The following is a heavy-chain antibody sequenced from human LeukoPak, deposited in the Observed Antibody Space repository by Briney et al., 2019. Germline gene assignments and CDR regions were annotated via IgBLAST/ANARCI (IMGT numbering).Heavy chain of an antibody. J-gene: IGHJ4*02. V-gene: IGHV4-34*01. D-gene: IGHD5-18*01. CDR2: INHSGST. CDR1: GGSFSGYY. Sequence: SETLSLTCAVYGGSFSGYYWSWIRQPPGKGLEWIGEINHSGSTNYNPSLKSRVTISVDTSKNQFSLKLSSVTAADTAVYYCARGVDTSMVDYWGQGTLVTVSS. CDR3: ARGVDTSMVDY.